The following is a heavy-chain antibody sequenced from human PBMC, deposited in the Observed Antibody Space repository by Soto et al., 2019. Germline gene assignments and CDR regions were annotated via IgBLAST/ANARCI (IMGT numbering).Heavy chain of an antibody. J-gene: IGHJ4*02. CDR3: AGQAARNYIDS. V-gene: IGHV3-11*01. Sequence: GGSLRLSCVASGFTFSDYSMSWIRQAPGKGLEWLAFIDSRGRTLSYADSVRGRFTISRDNAENSVYLQMDSLRADDTAVYYCAGQAARNYIDSWGQGNSVTVSS. CDR2: IDSRGRTL. CDR1: GFTFSDYS. D-gene: IGHD6-6*01.